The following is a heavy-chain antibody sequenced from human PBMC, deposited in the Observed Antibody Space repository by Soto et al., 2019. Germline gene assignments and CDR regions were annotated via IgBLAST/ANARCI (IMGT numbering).Heavy chain of an antibody. CDR3: ARHPIAVAGSSVYYYGMDV. V-gene: IGHV4-59*01. CDR2: IYYSGST. D-gene: IGHD6-19*01. CDR1: GGSISSYY. Sequence: SETLSLTCTVSGGSISSYYWSWIRQPPGKGLEWIGYIYYSGSTNYNPSLKSRVTISVDTSKNQFSMKLSSVTAADTAVYYCARHPIAVAGSSVYYYGMDVCGQGTTVT. J-gene: IGHJ6*02.